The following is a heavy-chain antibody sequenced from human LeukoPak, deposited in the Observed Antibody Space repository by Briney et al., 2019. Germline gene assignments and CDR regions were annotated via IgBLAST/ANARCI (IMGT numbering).Heavy chain of an antibody. CDR1: GYTFTSYD. CDR3: ARESGDSYYYYYYMDV. Sequence: ASVKVSCKASGYTFTSYDINWVRQATGQGLEWMGWMNPNSGNTGYAQKFQGRVTITRNTSISTANMELSSLRSEDTAVYYCARESGDSYYYYYYMDVWGKGTTVTVSS. D-gene: IGHD7-27*01. J-gene: IGHJ6*03. CDR2: MNPNSGNT. V-gene: IGHV1-8*03.